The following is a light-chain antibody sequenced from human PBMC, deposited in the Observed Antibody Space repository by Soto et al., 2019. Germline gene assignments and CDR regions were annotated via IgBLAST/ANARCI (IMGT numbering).Light chain of an antibody. CDR2: EVS. CDR1: SSDVGGYNY. Sequence: QSALTQPASVSVSPGQSITISCTGTSSDVGGYNYVSWYQQHPGKAPKLMIYEVSNRPSGVSNRFSGSKSGNTASLTISGLQAEDEADYHCSSYASRNNLLFGGGTKVTVL. V-gene: IGLV2-14*01. CDR3: SSYASRNNLL. J-gene: IGLJ2*01.